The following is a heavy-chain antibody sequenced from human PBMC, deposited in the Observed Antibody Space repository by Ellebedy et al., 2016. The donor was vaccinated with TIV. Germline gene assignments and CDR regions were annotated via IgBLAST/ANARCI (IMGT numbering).Heavy chain of an antibody. J-gene: IGHJ6*03. D-gene: IGHD3-3*01. CDR3: ARPAPHESQPIFYWDYYMDV. CDR1: GASFSGYY. Sequence: SETLSLTXTVYGASFSGYYWSWIRQPPGKGLEWIGDVNPSGSTNYNPSLKSRLTVSLDTSKNQFSLKMSSLTAADTAVYYCARPAPHESQPIFYWDYYMDVWGKGATVTVSS. V-gene: IGHV4-34*01. CDR2: VNPSGST.